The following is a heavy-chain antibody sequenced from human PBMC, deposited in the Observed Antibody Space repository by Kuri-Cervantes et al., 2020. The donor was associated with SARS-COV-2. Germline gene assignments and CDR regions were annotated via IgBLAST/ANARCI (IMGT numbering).Heavy chain of an antibody. D-gene: IGHD3-10*01. Sequence: GGSLRLACAASGFTFSSYSMNWVRQAPGKGLEWVSSISSSSYIYYAGSVKGRFTISRDNAKNSLYLQMNSLRAEDTAVYYCAIIESSSDYYYYYGMDVWGQGTTVTVSS. J-gene: IGHJ6*02. V-gene: IGHV3-21*01. CDR3: AIIESSSDYYYYYGMDV. CDR2: ISSSSYI. CDR1: GFTFSSYS.